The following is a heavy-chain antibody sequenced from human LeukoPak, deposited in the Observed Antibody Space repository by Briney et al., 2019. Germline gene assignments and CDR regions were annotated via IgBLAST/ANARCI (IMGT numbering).Heavy chain of an antibody. CDR1: GGSFSGYY. V-gene: IGHV4-34*01. D-gene: IGHD3-16*01. CDR3: AKGGPQASAGLSWFDP. J-gene: IGHJ5*02. Sequence: SETLSLTCAVYGGSFSGYYWSWIRQPPGKGLEWIGEINHSGNTNYNPSLKSRVTLSVDTSKNQFSLKLNSVTAADTAVYYCAKGGPQASAGLSWFDPWGQGTLVPVSS. CDR2: INHSGNT.